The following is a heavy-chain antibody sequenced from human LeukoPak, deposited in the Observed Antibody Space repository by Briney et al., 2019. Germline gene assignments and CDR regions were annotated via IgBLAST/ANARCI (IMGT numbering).Heavy chain of an antibody. J-gene: IGHJ3*02. CDR1: GGSISSYC. Sequence: SETLSLTCTVSGGSISSYCWSWIRQPPGKGLEWIGYIYTSGSTNYNPSLKSRVTISVDTSKNQFSLKLSSVTAADTAVYYCARGIAARPPDAFDIWGQGTMVTVSS. V-gene: IGHV4-4*09. CDR2: IYTSGST. CDR3: ARGIAARPPDAFDI. D-gene: IGHD6-6*01.